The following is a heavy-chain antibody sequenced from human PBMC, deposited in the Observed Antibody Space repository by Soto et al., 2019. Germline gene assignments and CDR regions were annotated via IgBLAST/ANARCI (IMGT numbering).Heavy chain of an antibody. CDR1: GFSFSTYN. J-gene: IGHJ4*02. D-gene: IGHD6-19*01. CDR3: ARAIAVGSTSLDY. Sequence: GSLRLSCAASGFSFSTYNMNWVRQAPGRGLEWVSYISSRSSTIYHADSVKGRFTISRDNAKNSLYLQMDSLRDEDTAVYFCARAIAVGSTSLDYWGLGTRVTAPQ. CDR2: ISSRSSTI. V-gene: IGHV3-48*02.